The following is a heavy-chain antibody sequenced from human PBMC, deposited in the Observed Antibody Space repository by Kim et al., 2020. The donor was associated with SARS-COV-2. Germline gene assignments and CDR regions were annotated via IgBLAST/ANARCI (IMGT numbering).Heavy chain of an antibody. CDR3: STFNY. CDR1: GFNFKSYG. Sequence: SLRLSCVASGFNFKSYGIHWVRQAPGKGLEWVAVISSDGRNKNYLDSVKGRFTISRDDSKNTLYLQMDSLRAEDTAVYYCSTFNYWGLGTLVTVSS. CDR2: ISSDGRNK. V-gene: IGHV3-30*03. J-gene: IGHJ4*02.